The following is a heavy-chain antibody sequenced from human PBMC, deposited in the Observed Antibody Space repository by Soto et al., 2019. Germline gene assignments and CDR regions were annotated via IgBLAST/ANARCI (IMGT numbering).Heavy chain of an antibody. CDR3: AKGPTSVTTRWFDP. D-gene: IGHD4-17*01. CDR1: GFTFSSYA. Sequence: XSLRLACAASGFTFSSYAMRWVPQPPGKGLEWVSVISGSGGATHYADSVKGRFTISRDNSKNTLYVQMNSLRAEDTAVYYCAKGPTSVTTRWFDPWGQGTLVTVSS. J-gene: IGHJ5*02. CDR2: ISGSGGAT. V-gene: IGHV3-23*01.